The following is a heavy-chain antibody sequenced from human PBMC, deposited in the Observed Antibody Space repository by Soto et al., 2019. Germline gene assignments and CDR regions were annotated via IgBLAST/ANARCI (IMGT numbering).Heavy chain of an antibody. J-gene: IGHJ6*02. CDR1: GXTFTSYG. V-gene: IGHV1-18*01. CDR3: ARXXSGXXLXXXXYXMDX. CDR2: ISAYNGNT. Sequence: QXQLVXSGXEVKXPGASVKVSXXASGXTFTSYGISWVXXXXXXXXXXXXXISAYNGNTNYAQKLQGRVTMTTDTSTSTAYMELRSLRSDXTAVYYCARXXSGXXLXXXXYXMDXWGQGTTVTVSS.